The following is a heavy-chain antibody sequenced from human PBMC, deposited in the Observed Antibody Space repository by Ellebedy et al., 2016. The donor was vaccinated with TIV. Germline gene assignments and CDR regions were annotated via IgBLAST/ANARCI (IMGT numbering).Heavy chain of an antibody. CDR3: TTRYCGGDCYSL. V-gene: IGHV3-15*01. D-gene: IGHD2-21*02. J-gene: IGHJ4*02. CDR2: IKSKTDGGTI. Sequence: GESLKISCAASGSTFSNAWMSWGRQAPGKGLEWVGRIKSKTDGGTIDYAAPVKGRFTISRDDSKNTLYLQMNSLKTEDTAVYYCTTRYCGGDCYSLWGQGTLVTVSS. CDR1: GSTFSNAW.